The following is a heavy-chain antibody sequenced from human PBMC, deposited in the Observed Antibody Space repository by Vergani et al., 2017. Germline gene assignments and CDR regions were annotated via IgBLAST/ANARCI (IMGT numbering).Heavy chain of an antibody. Sequence: QLLESGGGLIQPGGSLRLSCAASGFTFSNYAMSWVRQTPGRGLEWVSAVSYSGGATWYAASVKGRFTISRDNFRQTVNLHMNFLIAEDTAVYYCAKVGRSEVAGTFGAFDIWGQGTMVTVSS. CDR2: VSYSGGAT. CDR1: GFTFSNYA. D-gene: IGHD6-19*01. J-gene: IGHJ3*02. CDR3: AKVGRSEVAGTFGAFDI. V-gene: IGHV3-23*01.